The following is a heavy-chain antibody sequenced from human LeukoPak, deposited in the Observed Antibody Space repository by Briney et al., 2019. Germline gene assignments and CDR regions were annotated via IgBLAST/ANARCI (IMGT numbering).Heavy chain of an antibody. CDR2: IYYSGST. CDR3: AREPNCSGGTCYDR. D-gene: IGHD2-15*01. J-gene: IGHJ4*02. V-gene: IGHV4-61*01. CDR1: GGSVSSVSYY. Sequence: SETLSLTCTVSGGSVSSVSYYWSWIRQPPGKGLEWIGYIYYSGSTNYNPSLKSRVTISVDTSKNQFSLKLSSVTAADTAVYFCAREPNCSGGTCYDRWGQGTLVTVSS.